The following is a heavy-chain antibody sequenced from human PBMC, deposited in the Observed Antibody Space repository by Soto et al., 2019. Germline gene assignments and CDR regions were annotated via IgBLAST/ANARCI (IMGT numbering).Heavy chain of an antibody. J-gene: IGHJ6*02. D-gene: IGHD6-6*01. CDR1: GYTFTGYY. V-gene: IGHV1-2*04. CDR2: INPNSGGT. Sequence: QVQLVQSGAEVKKPGASVKVSCKASGYTFTGYYMHWVRQAPGQGLEWMGWINPNSGGTNYAQKFQGWVTMTRDTSISTAYMELSRLRSDDTAVYYCARDRREGAARLVYYYYGMDVWGQGTTVTVSS. CDR3: ARDRREGAARLVYYYYGMDV.